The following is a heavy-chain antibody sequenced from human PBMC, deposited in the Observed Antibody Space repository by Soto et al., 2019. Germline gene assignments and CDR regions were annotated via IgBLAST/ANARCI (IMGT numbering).Heavy chain of an antibody. J-gene: IGHJ4*02. Sequence: GASVKVSCKASGYTFTGYYMHWVRQAPGQGLEWMGWINPNSGGTNYAQKFQGWVTMTRDTSISTAYMELSRLRSDDTAVYYCARGLSTVTITAGIDYWGQGTLVTVSS. CDR3: ARGLSTVTITAGIDY. CDR2: INPNSGGT. CDR1: GYTFTGYY. V-gene: IGHV1-2*04. D-gene: IGHD4-17*01.